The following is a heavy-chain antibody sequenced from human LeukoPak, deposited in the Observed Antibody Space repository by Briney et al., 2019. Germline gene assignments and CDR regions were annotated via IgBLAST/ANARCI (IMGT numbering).Heavy chain of an antibody. J-gene: IGHJ4*02. V-gene: IGHV4-61*01. CDR3: ARVNGYSDSSGYYLHYFDY. CDR2: ISYSGST. D-gene: IGHD3-22*01. CDR1: GGSVSSGSYY. Sequence: SETLSLTCTVSGGSVSSGSYYWTWIRQPPGKGLEWIGYISYSGSTKYNPSLKSRVAISLDTSKYQFSLKLSSVTAADTAVYYCARVNGYSDSSGYYLHYFDYWGQGTLVTVSS.